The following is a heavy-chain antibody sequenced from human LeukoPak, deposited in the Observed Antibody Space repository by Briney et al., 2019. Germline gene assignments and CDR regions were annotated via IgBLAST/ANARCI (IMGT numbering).Heavy chain of an antibody. CDR3: ARLSGYCSSTSCTHFDY. Sequence: GESLKISCKGSGYSFTSYWIVWVRQMPGKGLEWMGIIYPGDSDTGYSPSFQGQVTISADKSISTAYLQWSSLKASDTAMYYCARLSGYCSSTSCTHFDYWGQGTLVTVSS. CDR1: GYSFTSYW. CDR2: IYPGDSDT. D-gene: IGHD2-2*01. J-gene: IGHJ4*02. V-gene: IGHV5-51*01.